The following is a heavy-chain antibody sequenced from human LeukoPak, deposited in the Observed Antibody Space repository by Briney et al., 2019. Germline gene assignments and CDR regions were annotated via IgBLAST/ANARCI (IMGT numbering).Heavy chain of an antibody. D-gene: IGHD1-14*01. CDR2: LYSDGNT. Sequence: GGALRLSCAASGFTVITNDMTWVRQAPGKGLEWGSVLYSDGNTKYADSVQGRFTISRDNSKNTLYLEMNSLSPDDTAVYYCARGVEPLAANTLAYWGQGTLVTVSS. CDR3: ARGVEPLAANTLAY. CDR1: GFTVITND. J-gene: IGHJ4*02. V-gene: IGHV3-53*01.